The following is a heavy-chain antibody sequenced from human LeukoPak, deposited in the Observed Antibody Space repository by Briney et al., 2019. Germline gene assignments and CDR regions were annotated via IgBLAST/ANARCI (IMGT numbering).Heavy chain of an antibody. CDR1: GYTFTGYY. J-gene: IGHJ4*02. CDR2: INPNSGST. CDR3: ATGGGGYVYFDY. V-gene: IGHV1-2*06. D-gene: IGHD5-12*01. Sequence: ASVKVSCKASGYTFTGYYMHWVRQAPGQGLEWMGRINPNSGSTNYAQKFQGRVTMTRDTSISTAYMELSRLRSDDTAVYYCATGGGGYVYFDYWGQGTLVTVSS.